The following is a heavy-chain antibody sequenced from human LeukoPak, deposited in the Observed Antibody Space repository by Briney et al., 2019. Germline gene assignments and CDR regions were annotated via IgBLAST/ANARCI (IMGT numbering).Heavy chain of an antibody. CDR2: INSDGSRT. CDR1: GFTFSRNW. CDR3: VSLTGHDAFDI. J-gene: IGHJ3*02. V-gene: IGHV3-74*01. D-gene: IGHD2-8*02. Sequence: PGGSLRLSCAASGFTFSRNWMHWVRQAPGKGLVWLSRINSDGSRTIYADSVTGRLTISRDNAKNTLYLEMNSLTVEDTAVYYCVSLTGHDAFDIWGQGTIVTVSS.